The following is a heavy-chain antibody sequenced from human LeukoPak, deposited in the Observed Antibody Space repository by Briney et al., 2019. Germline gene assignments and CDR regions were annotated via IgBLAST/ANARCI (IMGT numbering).Heavy chain of an antibody. D-gene: IGHD3-3*01. Sequence: SESLSLTCAVYGYSISSGYYWGWIRQPPGKGGEWIGNIYHSGSTSYNPSLKSRVTISVDTYKNQFSLKLSSVTAADTAVYYCARANQNVLRFLEWLSAFDIWGQGTMVTVSS. CDR2: IYHSGST. CDR3: ARANQNVLRFLEWLSAFDI. V-gene: IGHV4-38-2*01. CDR1: GYSISSGYY. J-gene: IGHJ3*02.